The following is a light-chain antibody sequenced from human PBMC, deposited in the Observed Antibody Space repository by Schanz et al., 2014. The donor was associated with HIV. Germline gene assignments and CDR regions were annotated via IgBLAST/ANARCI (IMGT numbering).Light chain of an antibody. V-gene: IGLV1-51*01. CDR3: ETWDSSLSAYV. CDR2: DDN. J-gene: IGLJ1*01. Sequence: QSVLTQPPSTSGTPGQRVTISCSGSSSNIGSHYVSWYQQLPGTAPKLLIYDDNKRQTGIPDRFSGFKSGASATLGITGLQTGDEADYYCETWDSSLSAYVFGTGTKLTVL. CDR1: SSNIGSHY.